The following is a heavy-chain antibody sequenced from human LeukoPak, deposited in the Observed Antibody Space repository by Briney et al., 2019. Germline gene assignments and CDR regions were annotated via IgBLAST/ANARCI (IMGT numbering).Heavy chain of an antibody. J-gene: IGHJ5*02. CDR1: GYSISSGYY. CDR3: AREVDTAMDVRFDP. Sequence: SETLSLTCTVSGYSISSGYYWGWIRQPPGKGLEWIGSIYHSGSTYYNPSLKSRVTISVDTSKNQFSLKLSSVTAADTAVYYCAREVDTAMDVRFDPWGQGTLVTVSS. V-gene: IGHV4-38-2*02. CDR2: IYHSGST. D-gene: IGHD5-18*01.